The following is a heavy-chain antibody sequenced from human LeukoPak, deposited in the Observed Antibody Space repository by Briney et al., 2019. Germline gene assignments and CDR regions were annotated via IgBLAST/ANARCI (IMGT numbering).Heavy chain of an antibody. V-gene: IGHV3-49*04. D-gene: IGHD2-15*01. CDR1: GFTFGDNS. CDR2: IRSKRYGATT. J-gene: IGHJ4*02. Sequence: PGGPLRLSCTASGFTFGDNSMSWVRQAPGKGLEWVGFIRSKRYGATTEYAASVNGRFTISRDDSKSIAYLQMNSLKIEDTAVYYCTRDDSPGPNWGQGTLVTVSS. CDR3: TRDDSPGPN.